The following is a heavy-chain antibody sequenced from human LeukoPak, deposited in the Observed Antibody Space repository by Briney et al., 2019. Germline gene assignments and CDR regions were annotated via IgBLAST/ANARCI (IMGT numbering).Heavy chain of an antibody. Sequence: SETLSLTCTVSGDPITLHYWNWIRQAPGKGLEWIGYIHYIGSTIYNPSLKSRVTISLDTSKNQFSLNLSSVTAADTAVYYCARSLLTQFDPWGQGTLVTVSS. J-gene: IGHJ5*02. CDR3: ARSLLTQFDP. V-gene: IGHV4-59*11. CDR2: IHYIGST. CDR1: GDPITLHY.